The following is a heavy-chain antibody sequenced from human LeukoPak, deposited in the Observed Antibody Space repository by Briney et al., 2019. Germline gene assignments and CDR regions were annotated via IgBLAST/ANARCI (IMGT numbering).Heavy chain of an antibody. CDR2: IYYSGST. J-gene: IGHJ4*02. V-gene: IGHV4-39*07. D-gene: IGHD4-17*01. CDR3: ARGTTVTTGDY. Sequence: SETLSLTCTVSGGSISSSGYYWGWIRQPPGKGLEWIGNIYYSGSTYYNPSLKSRVTISVDTSKNQFSLKLNSVTAADTAVYYCARGTTVTTGDYWGQGTLVTVSS. CDR1: GGSISSSGYY.